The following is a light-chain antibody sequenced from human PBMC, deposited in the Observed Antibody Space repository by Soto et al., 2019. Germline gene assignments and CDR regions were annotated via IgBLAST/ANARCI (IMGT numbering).Light chain of an antibody. CDR2: GIS. Sequence: EIVMTQSPATLSVSPGERATLSCRASQSVNSNYLAWYQQKPGQAPRLLIYGISKRATDIPDRFSGSGSGTEFTLTISSLQSDDSAVYFCQQYNSWPPLTFGGGTKVDI. J-gene: IGKJ4*01. CDR3: QQYNSWPPLT. CDR1: QSVNSN. V-gene: IGKV3D-15*01.